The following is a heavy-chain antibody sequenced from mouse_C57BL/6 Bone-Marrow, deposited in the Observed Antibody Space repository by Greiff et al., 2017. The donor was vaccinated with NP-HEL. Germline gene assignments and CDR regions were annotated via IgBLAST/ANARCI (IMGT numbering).Heavy chain of an antibody. CDR2: IYPGSGNT. Sequence: VQLQQSGAELVRPGASVKLSCKASGYTFTDYYINWVKQRPGQGLEWIARIYPGSGNTYYNEKFKGKATLTAEKSSSTAYMQLSSLTSEDSAVYFCARGAYYSNHGGFAYWGQGTLVTVSA. CDR3: ARGAYYSNHGGFAY. D-gene: IGHD2-5*01. V-gene: IGHV1-76*01. CDR1: GYTFTDYY. J-gene: IGHJ3*01.